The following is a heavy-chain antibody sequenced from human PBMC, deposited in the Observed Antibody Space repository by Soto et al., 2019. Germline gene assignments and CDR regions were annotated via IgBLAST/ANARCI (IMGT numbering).Heavy chain of an antibody. Sequence: AASVKVSCKASGYTFTSYDINWVRQATGQGLEWMGWMNPNSGNTGYAQKFQGRVTMTRNTSISTAYMELSSLRSEDTAVYYCARGRLAAAGIDYWGQGTLVTVSS. D-gene: IGHD6-13*01. CDR2: MNPNSGNT. J-gene: IGHJ4*02. CDR1: GYTFTSYD. V-gene: IGHV1-8*01. CDR3: ARGRLAAAGIDY.